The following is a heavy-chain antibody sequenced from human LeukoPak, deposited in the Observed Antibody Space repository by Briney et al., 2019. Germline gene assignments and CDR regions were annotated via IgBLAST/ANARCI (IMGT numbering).Heavy chain of an antibody. J-gene: IGHJ5*02. V-gene: IGHV3-23*01. CDR3: ARLFPFSKYDSDRGRFDP. CDR1: GFTFSNYA. Sequence: PGGSLRLSCAASGFTFSNYAMSWVRQAPGKGLEWVSTISASGDSSYFVDSVKGRFTISRDNSRNTLYLQMSSLRADATAVYYCARLFPFSKYDSDRGRFDPGGQGTRVTVS. CDR2: ISASGDSS. D-gene: IGHD3-22*01.